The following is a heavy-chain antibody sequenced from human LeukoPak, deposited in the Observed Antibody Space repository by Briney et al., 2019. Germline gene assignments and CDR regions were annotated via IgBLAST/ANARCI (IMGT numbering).Heavy chain of an antibody. CDR1: GYTFTSYD. CDR3: ARGPPNWGYDY. V-gene: IGHV1-8*01. D-gene: IGHD7-27*01. Sequence: ASVKVSCKASGYTFTSYDFNWVRQATGQRPEWMGRMSPNSGDTGYAQKFQDKVTMTRNTSISTAYMELSSLRSDDTAVYYCARGPPNWGYDYWGPGTLVTVSS. CDR2: MSPNSGDT. J-gene: IGHJ4*02.